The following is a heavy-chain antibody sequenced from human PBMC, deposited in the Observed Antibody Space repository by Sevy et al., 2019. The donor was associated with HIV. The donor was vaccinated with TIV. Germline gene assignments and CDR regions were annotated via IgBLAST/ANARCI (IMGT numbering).Heavy chain of an antibody. Sequence: ASVKVSCKVSGYTLTELSMHWVRQAPGKGLEWMGGFDPEDGETIYAQKFQGRVTMTEDTSTDPAYMELSSLRSEDTAVYYCATSPTHLNTAMSYIDYWGQGTLVTVSS. CDR2: FDPEDGET. CDR3: ATSPTHLNTAMSYIDY. CDR1: GYTLTELS. D-gene: IGHD5-18*01. J-gene: IGHJ4*02. V-gene: IGHV1-24*01.